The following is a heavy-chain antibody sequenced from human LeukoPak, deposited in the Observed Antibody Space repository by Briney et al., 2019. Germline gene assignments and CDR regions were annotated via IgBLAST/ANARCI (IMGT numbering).Heavy chain of an antibody. D-gene: IGHD5-12*01. CDR2: LFYSGNT. CDR3: GRVRTGNSGSPEYFED. J-gene: IGHJ1*01. Sequence: KPSETLSLTCTVSGASISSYYWSWIRQPPEKGLEWIGYLFYSGNTNSNPSLKSRVTISADTSKNQFSLRLNSVTAADTAVYYCGRVRTGNSGSPEYFEDWGQGTLVTVSS. V-gene: IGHV4-59*01. CDR1: GASISSYY.